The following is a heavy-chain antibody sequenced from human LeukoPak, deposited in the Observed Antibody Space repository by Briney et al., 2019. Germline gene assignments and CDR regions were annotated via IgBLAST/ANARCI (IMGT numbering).Heavy chain of an antibody. J-gene: IGHJ3*02. V-gene: IGHV3-21*01. Sequence: GGSLRLSCAASGFTFDDYAMNWVRQAPGKGLEWVSSISSSSSYIYYADSVKGRFTISRDNAKNSLYLQMNSLRAEDTAVYYCARDRYSQDAFDIWGQGTMVTVSS. D-gene: IGHD6-13*01. CDR2: ISSSSSYI. CDR1: GFTFDDYA. CDR3: ARDRYSQDAFDI.